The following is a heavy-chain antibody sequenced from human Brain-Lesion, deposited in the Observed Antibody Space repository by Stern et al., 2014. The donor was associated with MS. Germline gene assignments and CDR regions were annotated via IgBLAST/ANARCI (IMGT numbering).Heavy chain of an antibody. Sequence: VQLLESGPGLVKPSETLSLTCTVAGGSVSSTSYAWAWIRQPPGKGLEWIGAIYYSGNTYYSPSLKSRLTISLDPSNNQFSLHLSSVTAADTAVYYCAGEEDIRYCSGGSCTGNWFDPWGQGTLVTVSS. CDR1: GGSVSSTSYA. CDR3: AGEEDIRYCSGGSCTGNWFDP. D-gene: IGHD2-15*01. V-gene: IGHV4-39*01. J-gene: IGHJ5*02. CDR2: IYYSGNT.